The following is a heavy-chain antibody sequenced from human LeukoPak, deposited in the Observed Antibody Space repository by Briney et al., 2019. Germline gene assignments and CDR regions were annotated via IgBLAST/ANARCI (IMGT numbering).Heavy chain of an antibody. CDR2: IRYDGSNK. CDR3: ARDLPLTTVTYAPVARGWFDP. J-gene: IGHJ5*02. CDR1: GFTFSSYG. D-gene: IGHD4-17*01. Sequence: PGGSLRLSCAASGFTFSSYGMHWVRQAPGKGLEWVAFIRYDGSNKYYADSVKGRFTISRDNAKNSLYLQMNSLRAEDTAVYYCARDLPLTTVTYAPVARGWFDPWGQGTLVTVSS. V-gene: IGHV3-30*02.